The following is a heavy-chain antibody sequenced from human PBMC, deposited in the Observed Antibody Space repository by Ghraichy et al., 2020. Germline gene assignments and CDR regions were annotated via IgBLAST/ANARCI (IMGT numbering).Heavy chain of an antibody. D-gene: IGHD5-18*01. CDR3: AKAGEYSHGRFDC. J-gene: IGHJ4*02. CDR2: ISNDGVNT. V-gene: IGHV3-23*01. Sequence: GGSLRLSCEASGFTFNTYAMSWVRLTPGKGLEWVSTISNDGVNTYYADSAKGRFSISRDDSKNTLYLQMNSRRADATAVYYCAKAGEYSHGRFDCWGQGSLVAVSS. CDR1: GFTFNTYA.